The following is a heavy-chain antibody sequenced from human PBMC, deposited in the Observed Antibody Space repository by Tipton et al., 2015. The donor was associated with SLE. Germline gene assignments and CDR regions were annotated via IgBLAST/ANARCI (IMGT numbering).Heavy chain of an antibody. Sequence: SPRLSCAASGFTFSDYYMSWIRQAPGKGLEWVSYISSSGSTIYYADSVKGRFTISRDNAKNSLYLQMNSLRAEDTAVYYCARSLMAYDSSGYPDGLDIWGQGTMVTVSS. CDR1: GFTFSDYY. J-gene: IGHJ3*02. CDR2: ISSSGSTI. CDR3: ARSLMAYDSSGYPDGLDI. V-gene: IGHV3-11*04. D-gene: IGHD3-22*01.